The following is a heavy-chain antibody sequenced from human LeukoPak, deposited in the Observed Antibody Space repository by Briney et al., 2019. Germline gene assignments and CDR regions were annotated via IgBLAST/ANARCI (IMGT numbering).Heavy chain of an antibody. Sequence: QPGGSLRLSCAASGFTFSSYGMHWVRQAPGKGLEWVATIWYDGSNEDYGDSVKGRFTISRDNSKNTLYLEMNSLRAEDTAVYYCAREWPLRHEGGYFDYWGQGTLVTVSS. CDR2: IWYDGSNE. V-gene: IGHV3-33*01. CDR3: AREWPLRHEGGYFDY. CDR1: GFTFSSYG. D-gene: IGHD5-12*01. J-gene: IGHJ4*02.